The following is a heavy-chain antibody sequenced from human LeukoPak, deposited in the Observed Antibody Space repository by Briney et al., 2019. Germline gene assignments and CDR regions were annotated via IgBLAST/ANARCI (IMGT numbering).Heavy chain of an antibody. D-gene: IGHD3/OR15-3a*01. V-gene: IGHV4-39*01. CDR3: ARQTGSGLFILP. CDR1: GDSISSSNCY. Sequence: SETLSLTCTVSGDSISSSNCYWGWIRQPPGKGLEWIGSIYFSGGTYYNASLKSRVTISVDTSKNQFSLKLSSVTAADTALYYCARQTGSGLFILPGGQGTLVTVSS. J-gene: IGHJ4*02. CDR2: IYFSGGT.